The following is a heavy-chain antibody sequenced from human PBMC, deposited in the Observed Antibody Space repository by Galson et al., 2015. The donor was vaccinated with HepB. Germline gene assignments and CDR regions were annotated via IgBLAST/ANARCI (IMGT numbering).Heavy chain of an antibody. J-gene: IGHJ6*02. Sequence: CAISGDSVSSNSAAWNWIRQSPSRGLEWLGRTYYRSKWYNDYAVSVKSRITINPDTSKNQFSLQLNSVTPEDTAVYYCARDGDSSSWYDYYYGMDVWGQGTTVTVSS. V-gene: IGHV6-1*01. D-gene: IGHD6-13*01. CDR1: GDSVSSNSAA. CDR2: TYYRSKWYN. CDR3: ARDGDSSSWYDYYYGMDV.